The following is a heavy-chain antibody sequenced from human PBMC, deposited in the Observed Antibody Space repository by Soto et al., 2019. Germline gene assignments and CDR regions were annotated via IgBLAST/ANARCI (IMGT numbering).Heavy chain of an antibody. CDR2: IYYSGST. CDR3: ARTDYYYDVSGYAPDAFDI. CDR1: GVSISSSSYY. Sequence: SEPLSLTCTVSGVSISSSSYYWGRIRQPPGKGLEWIGSIYYSGSTYYNPSLKSRVTISVDTSKNQFSLRLSSVTAADTAVYYCARTDYYYDVSGYAPDAFDIWGQGTMVTVSS. D-gene: IGHD3-22*01. V-gene: IGHV4-39*07. J-gene: IGHJ3*02.